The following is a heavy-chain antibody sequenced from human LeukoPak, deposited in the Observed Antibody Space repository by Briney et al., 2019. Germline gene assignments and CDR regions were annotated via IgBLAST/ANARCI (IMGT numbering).Heavy chain of an antibody. CDR3: ARGKTRYGDYVLWYY. Sequence: NASENLSLTCAVYGGSFSGYYWSWIRQPPGKGLEWIGEINHSGSTNYNPSLKSRVTISVDTSKNRFSLKLTSVTAADTAVYYCARGKTRYGDYVLWYYWGQGTLVTVSS. D-gene: IGHD4-17*01. V-gene: IGHV4-34*01. CDR1: GGSFSGYY. J-gene: IGHJ4*02. CDR2: INHSGST.